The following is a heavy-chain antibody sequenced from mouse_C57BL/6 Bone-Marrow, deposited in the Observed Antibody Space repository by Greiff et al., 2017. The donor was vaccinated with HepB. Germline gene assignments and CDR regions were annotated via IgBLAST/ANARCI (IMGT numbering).Heavy chain of an antibody. D-gene: IGHD2-1*01. Sequence: VQLQQSGAELVRPGASVKLSCTASGFNIKDDYMHWVKQRPEQGLEWIGWIDPENGDTDYASKFQGKATITADTSSNTPYLQLSSLTSEDTAVYYCTLYGNYEGWYFDVWGTGTTVTVSS. V-gene: IGHV14-4*01. CDR2: IDPENGDT. J-gene: IGHJ1*03. CDR3: TLYGNYEGWYFDV. CDR1: GFNIKDDY.